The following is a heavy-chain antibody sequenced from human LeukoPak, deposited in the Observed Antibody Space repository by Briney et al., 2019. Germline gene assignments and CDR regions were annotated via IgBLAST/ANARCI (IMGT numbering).Heavy chain of an antibody. J-gene: IGHJ4*02. V-gene: IGHV3-48*01. CDR2: ISGSSSSSSSSTT. CDR1: GFTFSSYS. CDR3: ARDLDDYGDY. Sequence: GGSLRLSCAASGFTFSSYSMNWVRQAPGKGLEWVSYISGSSSSSSSSTTYYADSVKGRFTISRDNSKNTLYLQMNSLRAEDTAVYYCARDLDDYGDYWGQGTLVTVSS.